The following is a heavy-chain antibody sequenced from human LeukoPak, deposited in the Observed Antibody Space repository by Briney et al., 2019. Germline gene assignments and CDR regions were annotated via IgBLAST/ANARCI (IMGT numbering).Heavy chain of an antibody. V-gene: IGHV3-7*03. CDR3: ARGQPRYYYDSSGPLYY. D-gene: IGHD3-22*01. Sequence: GGSLRLSCVASEFTLGNYWMSWVRQAPGKGPEWVANIKEDGSETYYVDSVKGRFTISRDNAKNSLYLHMNNLRPEDTAVYYCARGQPRYYYDSSGPLYYWGQGTLVTVSS. CDR1: EFTLGNYW. J-gene: IGHJ4*02. CDR2: IKEDGSET.